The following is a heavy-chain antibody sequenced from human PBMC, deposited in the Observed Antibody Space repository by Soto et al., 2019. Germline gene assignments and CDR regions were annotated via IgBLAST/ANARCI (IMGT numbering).Heavy chain of an antibody. V-gene: IGHV3-9*01. CDR1: GFTFDDYA. J-gene: IGHJ3*02. Sequence: EVQLVESGGGLVQPGRSLRLSCAASGFTFDDYAMHWVRQAPGKGLEWVSGISWNSGSIGYADSVKGRFTISRDNAKNSLYLQMNSLRAEDTALYYCAKDYPYYMARQPIGGGAFDIWGQGTMVTVSS. D-gene: IGHD1-26*01. CDR2: ISWNSGSI. CDR3: AKDYPYYMARQPIGGGAFDI.